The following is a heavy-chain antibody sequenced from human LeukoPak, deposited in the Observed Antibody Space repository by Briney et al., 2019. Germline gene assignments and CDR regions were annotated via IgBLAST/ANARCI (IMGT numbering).Heavy chain of an antibody. J-gene: IGHJ6*03. D-gene: IGHD2/OR15-2a*01. Sequence: SETLSLTCTVSGGSISSYYWSWIRQPAGKGLEWIGRIYTSGSTNYNPSLKSRVTISVDKSKNQFSLKLCSVTAADTAVYYCARASSNYYYYYMDVWGKGTTVTVSS. V-gene: IGHV4-4*07. CDR2: IYTSGST. CDR3: ARASSNYYYYYMDV. CDR1: GGSISSYY.